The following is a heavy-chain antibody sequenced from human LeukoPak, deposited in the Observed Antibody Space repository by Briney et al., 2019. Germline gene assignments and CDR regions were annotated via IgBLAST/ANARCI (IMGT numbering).Heavy chain of an antibody. CDR2: INPNSGGT. V-gene: IGHV1-2*02. Sequence: GASVKVSCKASGYTFTGYYMHWVRQAPGQGLEWMGWINPNSGGTNYAQKFQGRATMTRDTSISTAYMELSRLRSDDTAVYYCARDYVHYDYVWGSYRLNYWGQGTLVTVSS. J-gene: IGHJ4*02. D-gene: IGHD3-16*02. CDR1: GYTFTGYY. CDR3: ARDYVHYDYVWGSYRLNY.